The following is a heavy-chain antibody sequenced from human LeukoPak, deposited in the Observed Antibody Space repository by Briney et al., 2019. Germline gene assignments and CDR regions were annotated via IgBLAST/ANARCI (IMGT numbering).Heavy chain of an antibody. CDR3: ATTEGYTRGGFDY. CDR2: IYYTGST. V-gene: IGHV4-39*07. D-gene: IGHD5-24*01. CDR1: GASISRSSYN. Sequence: SETLSLTCTVSGASISRSSYNWDWIRQPPGKGLEWIGSIYYTGSTYYYPSLKSRVTISVDTSKNQFSLKLSSVTAADTAIYYCATTEGYTRGGFDYWGQGTLVTVSS. J-gene: IGHJ4*02.